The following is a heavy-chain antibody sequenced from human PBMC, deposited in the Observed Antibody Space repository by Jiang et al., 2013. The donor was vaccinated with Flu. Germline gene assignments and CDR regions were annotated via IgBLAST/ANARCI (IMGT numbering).Heavy chain of an antibody. CDR1: GFTFSRYG. D-gene: IGHD2-21*02. CDR2: ISFDGSSK. Sequence: QLVESGGGVVQPGRSLRLSCAASGFTFSRYGMHWVRQAPGKGLEWVADISFDGSSKDYVDSVKGRFTISRDNSKNTLYLQMNSLRPEDTAVYYCAKDFNDCNGDCPFDYWGQGTLVTVSS. CDR3: AKDFNDCNGDCPFDY. J-gene: IGHJ4*02. V-gene: IGHV3-30*18.